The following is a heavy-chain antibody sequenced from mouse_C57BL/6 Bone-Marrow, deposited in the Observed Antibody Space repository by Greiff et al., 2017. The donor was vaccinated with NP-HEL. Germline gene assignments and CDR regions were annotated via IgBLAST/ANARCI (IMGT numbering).Heavy chain of an antibody. CDR1: GYTFTDYE. CDR3: TRRRDYFDY. V-gene: IGHV1-15*01. J-gene: IGHJ2*01. Sequence: QVQLQQSGAELVRPGASVTLSCKASGYTFTDYEMHWVKQTPVHGLEWIGAIDPETGGTAYNQKFKGKAILTADKSSSTAYMELRGLTSEDSAVYYCTRRRDYFDYWGQGTTLTVSS. CDR2: IDPETGGT.